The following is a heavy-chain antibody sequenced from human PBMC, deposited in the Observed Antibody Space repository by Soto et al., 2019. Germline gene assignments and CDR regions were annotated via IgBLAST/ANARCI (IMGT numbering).Heavy chain of an antibody. J-gene: IGHJ5*02. CDR2: ISAYNGNT. V-gene: IGHV1-18*01. Sequence: GASVKVSCKASGYTFTSYAMHWVRQAPGQRLEWMGWISAYNGNTNYAQKLQGRVTMTTDTSTSTAYMELRSLRSDDTAVYYCARWKDYYDSSGYRTNWFDPWGQGTPVTVSS. D-gene: IGHD3-22*01. CDR1: GYTFTSYA. CDR3: ARWKDYYDSSGYRTNWFDP.